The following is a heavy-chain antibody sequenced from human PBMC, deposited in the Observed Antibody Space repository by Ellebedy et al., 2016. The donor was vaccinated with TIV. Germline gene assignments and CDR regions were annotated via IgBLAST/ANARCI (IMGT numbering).Heavy chain of an antibody. V-gene: IGHV3-23*01. Sequence: GGSLRLSXAASGFTFSSYAMSWVRQAPGKGLEWVSAISGSGGSTYYADSVKGRLTISRDNSKNTLYLQMNSLGDEDTAVYFCARGETYYSGTSDYGFEYWGQGTLVTVSS. D-gene: IGHD2-8*02. CDR1: GFTFSSYA. CDR3: ARGETYYSGTSDYGFEY. J-gene: IGHJ4*02. CDR2: ISGSGGST.